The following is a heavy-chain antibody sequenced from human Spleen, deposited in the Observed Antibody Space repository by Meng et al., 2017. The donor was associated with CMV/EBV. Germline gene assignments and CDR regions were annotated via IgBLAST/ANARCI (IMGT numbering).Heavy chain of an antibody. D-gene: IGHD3-16*02. CDR2: INPSGDRT. CDR1: GYTFTNYY. J-gene: IGHJ6*02. CDR3: ARRIVPTYGMDV. V-gene: IGHV1-46*01. Sequence: ASVKVSCKASGYTFTNYYMHWVRQAPGQGLEWMGRINPSGDRTSYAQKFQGRVTMTRDTSTRTVYMELSSLRSEDTAVYYCARRIVPTYGMDVWGQGTTVTVSS.